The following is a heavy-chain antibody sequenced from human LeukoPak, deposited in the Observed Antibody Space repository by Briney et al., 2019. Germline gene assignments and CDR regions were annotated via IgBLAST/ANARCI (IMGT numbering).Heavy chain of an antibody. CDR1: GGSINSYY. Sequence: PSETLSLTCTVSGGSINSYYWSWIRQPAGKGLEWIGRIHMSGSTNYNPSLRSRVAISMDNSKNQFSLKLKSVTAADTAVYYCARDDSSRDDSGGYHYWGQGTLVTISS. CDR2: IHMSGST. V-gene: IGHV4-4*07. CDR3: ARDDSSRDDSGGYHY. D-gene: IGHD3-22*01. J-gene: IGHJ4*02.